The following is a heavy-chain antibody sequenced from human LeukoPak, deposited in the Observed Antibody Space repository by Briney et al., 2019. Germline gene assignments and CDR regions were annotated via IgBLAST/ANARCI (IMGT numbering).Heavy chain of an antibody. Sequence: GGSLRLSCVASGFTFSSYGMHWVRQAPGKALEWVAVVFYGGGDEKYADSVKGRFSVSRDNSKNTLFRQMISLRAEDTAVYFCAKNLYSRLTGEVFDYWGQGTQVTVSS. D-gene: IGHD3-9*01. CDR2: VFYGGGDE. V-gene: IGHV3-33*03. CDR3: AKNLYSRLTGEVFDY. J-gene: IGHJ4*02. CDR1: GFTFSSYG.